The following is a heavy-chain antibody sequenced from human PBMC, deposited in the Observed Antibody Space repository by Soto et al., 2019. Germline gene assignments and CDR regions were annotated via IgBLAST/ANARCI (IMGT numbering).Heavy chain of an antibody. V-gene: IGHV3-30*18. Sequence: GGSLRLSCAASGFTFSSYGIHWVRQAPGKGLEWVAVISHDGSKTNYADSVKGRFTISRDNSKDTVYLQMNSLRAEDTAVYYRANEGGYFSSTSCYGRVYYWGQGTLVTVSS. CDR2: ISHDGSKT. D-gene: IGHD2-2*03. CDR3: ANEGGYFSSTSCYGRVYY. J-gene: IGHJ4*02. CDR1: GFTFSSYG.